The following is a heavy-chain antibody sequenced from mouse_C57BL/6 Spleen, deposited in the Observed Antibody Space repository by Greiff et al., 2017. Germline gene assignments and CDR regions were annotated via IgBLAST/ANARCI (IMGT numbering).Heavy chain of an antibody. J-gene: IGHJ2*01. V-gene: IGHV1-26*01. Sequence: EVQLQQSGPELVKPGASVKISCKASGYTFTDYYMNWVKQSPGKSLEWIGDINPNNGGTSYNQKFKGKATLTVDKSSSTAYMELRSLTSEDSAVYYCAREGVITTNYFDYWGQGTTLTVSS. D-gene: IGHD1-1*01. CDR1: GYTFTDYY. CDR3: AREGVITTNYFDY. CDR2: INPNNGGT.